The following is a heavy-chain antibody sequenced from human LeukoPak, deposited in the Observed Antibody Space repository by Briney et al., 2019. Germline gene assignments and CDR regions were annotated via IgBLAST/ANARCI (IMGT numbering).Heavy chain of an antibody. CDR2: INPSGGST. Sequence: ASVKVSCKASGYTFTRYYMHWVRQAPRQGLEWMGIINPSGGSTSYAQKFQGRVTMTRDTSTSTVYMELSSLRSEDTAVYYCARVAPWGFWFDPWGQGTLVTVSS. CDR3: ARVAPWGFWFDP. CDR1: GYTFTRYY. D-gene: IGHD7-27*01. J-gene: IGHJ5*02. V-gene: IGHV1-46*01.